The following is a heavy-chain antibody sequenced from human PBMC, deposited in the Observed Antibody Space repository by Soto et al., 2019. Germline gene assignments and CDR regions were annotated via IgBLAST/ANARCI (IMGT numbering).Heavy chain of an antibody. CDR3: ALDSPRSYGGNSGGAFDI. D-gene: IGHD4-17*01. J-gene: IGHJ3*02. Sequence: SVKVSCKASGGTFSSYAISWVRQAPGQGLEWMGGIIPIFGTANYAQKFQGRVTITADESTSTAYMELSSLRSEDTAVYYCALDSPRSYGGNSGGAFDICGQGTMVTVSS. CDR2: IIPIFGTA. V-gene: IGHV1-69*13. CDR1: GGTFSSYA.